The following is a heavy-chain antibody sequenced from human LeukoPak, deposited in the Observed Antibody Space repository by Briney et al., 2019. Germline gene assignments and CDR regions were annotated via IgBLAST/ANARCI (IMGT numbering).Heavy chain of an antibody. V-gene: IGHV4-39*01. CDR1: GGSIGSSSYY. CDR3: ARQDVVVVAATPDVFDY. Sequence: PSETLSLTCTVSGGSIGSSSYYWGWIRQPPGKGLEWIGSIYYSGSTYYNPSLKSRVTISVDTSKNQFSLKLGSVTAADTAVYYCARQDVVVVAATPDVFDYWGQGTLVTVSS. D-gene: IGHD2-15*01. J-gene: IGHJ4*02. CDR2: IYYSGST.